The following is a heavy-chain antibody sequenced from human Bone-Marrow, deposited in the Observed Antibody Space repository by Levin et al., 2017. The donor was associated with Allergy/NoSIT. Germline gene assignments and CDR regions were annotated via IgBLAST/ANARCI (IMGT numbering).Heavy chain of an antibody. D-gene: IGHD2-8*01. CDR3: ARPDCNNGNCHLLQY. Sequence: KLGESLKISCQGSGYWFAGYWINWVRQTPGKGLEWMGRIDPRDSYTNYSPSFQGQVSLSVDKSINTAYLQWRSLKASDSAIYYCARPDCNNGNCHLLQYWGQGTLVTVSS. CDR2: IDPRDSYT. J-gene: IGHJ1*01. V-gene: IGHV5-10-1*04. CDR1: GYWFAGYW.